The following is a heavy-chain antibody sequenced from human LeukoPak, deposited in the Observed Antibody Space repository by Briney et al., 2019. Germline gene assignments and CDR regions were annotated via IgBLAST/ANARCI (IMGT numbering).Heavy chain of an antibody. CDR2: IYYSGST. J-gene: IGHJ4*02. V-gene: IGHV4-59*01. Sequence: SETLSLTCTVSGGSISSYYWSWIRQPPGKGLEWIGYIYYSGSTNYNPSLKSRVTISVDTSKNQFPLKLSSVTAADTAVYYCARASTYYYDSSGYGLLRHFDYWGQGTLVTVSS. D-gene: IGHD3-22*01. CDR3: ARASTYYYDSSGYGLLRHFDY. CDR1: GGSISSYY.